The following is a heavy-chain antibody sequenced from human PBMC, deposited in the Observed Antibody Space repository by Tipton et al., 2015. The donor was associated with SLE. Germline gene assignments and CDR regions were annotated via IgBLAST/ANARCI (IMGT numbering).Heavy chain of an antibody. CDR2: IYHSGST. Sequence: TLSLTCAVSGYSISSGYYWGWIRQPPGKGLEWIGSIYHSGSTYYNPSLKSRVTFSVDTSKNQFSLKLSSVTAADTAVYYCARAPTWQYCYDYWGQGTLVTVSS. CDR3: ARAPTWQYCYDY. V-gene: IGHV4-38-2*01. J-gene: IGHJ4*02. CDR1: GYSISSGYY. D-gene: IGHD5-24*01.